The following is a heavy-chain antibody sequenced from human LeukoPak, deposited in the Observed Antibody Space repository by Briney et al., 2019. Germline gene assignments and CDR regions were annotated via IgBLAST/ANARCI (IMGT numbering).Heavy chain of an antibody. CDR1: GYTFTGYY. J-gene: IGHJ4*02. D-gene: IGHD3-9*01. CDR2: MNPNSGNT. V-gene: IGHV1-8*02. Sequence: GASVKVSCKASGYTFTGYYMHWVRQAPGQGLEWMGWMNPNSGNTGYAQKFQGRVTMTRNTSISTAYMELSSLRSEDTAVYYCARATQYYDILTGYYREEGKFDYWGQGTLVTVSS. CDR3: ARATQYYDILTGYYREEGKFDY.